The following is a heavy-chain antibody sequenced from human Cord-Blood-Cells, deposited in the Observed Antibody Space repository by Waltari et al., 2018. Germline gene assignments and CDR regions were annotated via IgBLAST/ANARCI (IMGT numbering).Heavy chain of an antibody. D-gene: IGHD3-9*01. CDR2: INHSGST. J-gene: IGHJ4*02. CDR3: ARTGYYDILTGYYFDY. Sequence: QVQLQQWGAGLLQPSETLSLTCAVYGGSFSGYHWSWIRQPPGKGLEWIGEINHSGSTNYNPSLKSRVTISVDTSKNQFSLKLSSVTAADTAVYYCARTGYYDILTGYYFDYWGQGTLVTVSS. V-gene: IGHV4-34*01. CDR1: GGSFSGYH.